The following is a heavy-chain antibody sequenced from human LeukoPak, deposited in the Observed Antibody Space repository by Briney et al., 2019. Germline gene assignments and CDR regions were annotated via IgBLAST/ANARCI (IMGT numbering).Heavy chain of an antibody. J-gene: IGHJ3*02. D-gene: IGHD5-24*01. CDR1: GYTFTNFY. V-gene: IGHV1-46*01. Sequence: ASVKVSCKASGYTFTNFYIHWVRQAPGQVLEWMGLINPDGGNTNYAQNFQGRVTLTRDTSTSTVYMELSSLRSEDTAIYYCARIRDGYNDAYGIWGQGTVVTVPS. CDR2: INPDGGNT. CDR3: ARIRDGYNDAYGI.